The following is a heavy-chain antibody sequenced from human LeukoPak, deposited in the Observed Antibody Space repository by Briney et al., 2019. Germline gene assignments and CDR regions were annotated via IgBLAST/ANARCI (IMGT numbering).Heavy chain of an antibody. J-gene: IGHJ4*02. Sequence: TSETLSLTCTLSGGSISSYYWSWIRQPAGKGLEWIGRIYTSGSTNYNPSLKSRVTISVDKSKNQFSLKLSSVTAADTAVYYCARDGAYCGGDCYSDYWGQGTLVTVSS. CDR1: GGSISSYY. V-gene: IGHV4-4*07. CDR2: IYTSGST. D-gene: IGHD2-21*02. CDR3: ARDGAYCGGDCYSDY.